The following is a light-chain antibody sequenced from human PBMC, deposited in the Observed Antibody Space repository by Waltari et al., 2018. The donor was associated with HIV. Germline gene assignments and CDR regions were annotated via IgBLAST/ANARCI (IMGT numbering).Light chain of an antibody. CDR2: NDY. CDR1: SSNVGRDN. CDR3: AAWDNILSGYV. J-gene: IGLJ1*01. V-gene: IGLV1-47*01. Sequence: QSALTQPPSTYGTPRQRVTMSCSGSSSNVGRDNVYWYQQIPGTAPKLLIYNDYQRPSGVPDRFSGSKSGTSASLAISGLRSEDEADYYCAAWDNILSGYVFGTGTKVTVL.